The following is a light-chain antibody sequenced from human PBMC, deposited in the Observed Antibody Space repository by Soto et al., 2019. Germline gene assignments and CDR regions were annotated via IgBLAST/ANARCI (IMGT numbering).Light chain of an antibody. CDR1: QSVSSN. Sequence: EIVMTQSPATLSVSPGEKITLSCRASQSVSSNFAWYQQKPGQAPRLLIYGASTRATGIPARFSGSGSGTDFTLTISSLETEDFAVYYCQQSSNWPPITFGKGTRLEIK. CDR3: QQSSNWPPIT. J-gene: IGKJ5*01. V-gene: IGKV3-15*01. CDR2: GAS.